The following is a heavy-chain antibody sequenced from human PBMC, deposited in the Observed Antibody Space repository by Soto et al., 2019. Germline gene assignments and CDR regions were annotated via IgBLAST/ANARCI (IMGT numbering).Heavy chain of an antibody. CDR2: FDPEDGET. V-gene: IGHV1-24*01. D-gene: IGHD6-19*01. CDR1: GYTLTELS. J-gene: IGHJ4*02. CDR3: ATMLAVAGTRRGYYFDY. Sequence: ASVKVSCKVSGYTLTELSMHWVRQAPGKGLEWMGGFDPEDGETIYAQKFQGRVTMTEDTSTDTAYMELSSLRSEDTAVYYCATMLAVAGTRRGYYFDYWGQGTLVTVSS.